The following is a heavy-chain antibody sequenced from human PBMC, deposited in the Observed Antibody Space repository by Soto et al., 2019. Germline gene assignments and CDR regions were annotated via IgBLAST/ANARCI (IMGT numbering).Heavy chain of an antibody. V-gene: IGHV1-69*02. D-gene: IGHD2-2*01. CDR2: IIPILDMA. CDR3: ARGPVVVVPDDMFTRHNWFDP. J-gene: IGHJ5*02. Sequence: SVKVSCKASGGTFRTYSITWVRQAPGQGLEWMGKIIPILDMANYAQKFQGRVTITADKSTSIAYMELNSLRSEDTAVYYCARGPVVVVPDDMFTRHNWFDPWGQGTRVTVSS. CDR1: GGTFRTYS.